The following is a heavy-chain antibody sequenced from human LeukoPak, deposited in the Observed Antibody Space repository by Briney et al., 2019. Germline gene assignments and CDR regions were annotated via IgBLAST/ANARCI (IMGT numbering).Heavy chain of an antibody. J-gene: IGHJ4*02. D-gene: IGHD2-2*02. Sequence: PSETLSLTCAVYGGSFSGYYWSWIRQPPGKGLEWIGYIYYSGSTNYNPSLKSRVTISVDTSKNQFSLKLSSVTAADTAVYYCARHVYCSSTSCYMGLTYYFDYWGQGTLVTVSS. CDR1: GGSFSGYY. CDR3: ARHVYCSSTSCYMGLTYYFDY. CDR2: IYYSGST. V-gene: IGHV4-59*08.